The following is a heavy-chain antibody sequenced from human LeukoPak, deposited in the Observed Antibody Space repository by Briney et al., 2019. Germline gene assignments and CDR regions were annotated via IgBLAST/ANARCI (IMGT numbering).Heavy chain of an antibody. CDR2: IRYDGSNK. V-gene: IGHV3-30*02. CDR3: AKDSRRWKTYYNESSGLYYFAY. D-gene: IGHD3-22*01. CDR1: GFTFSSYG. J-gene: IGHJ4*02. Sequence: GGSLRLSCAASGFTFSSYGMHWVRQAPGKGLEWVAFIRYDGSNKYYADSVKGRFTISRDNSKNTQYLQMNSLRVEDTAVYYCAKDSRRWKTYYNESSGLYYFAYWGQGTLVTVSS.